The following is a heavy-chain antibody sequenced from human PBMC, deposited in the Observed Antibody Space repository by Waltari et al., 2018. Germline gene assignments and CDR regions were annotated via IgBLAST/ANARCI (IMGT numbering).Heavy chain of an antibody. Sequence: EVQLVESGGGLVQPGGSLRLSCAASGFTFSSYWMHWVRQAPGKGLVWVSRINTDGSSTSYADSVKGRFTISRDNAKNTLYLQMNSLRAEDTAVYYCARGRGVRGVIIRDPVDYWGQGTLVTVSS. CDR1: GFTFSSYW. J-gene: IGHJ4*02. D-gene: IGHD3-10*01. CDR2: INTDGSST. CDR3: ARGRGVRGVIIRDPVDY. V-gene: IGHV3-74*01.